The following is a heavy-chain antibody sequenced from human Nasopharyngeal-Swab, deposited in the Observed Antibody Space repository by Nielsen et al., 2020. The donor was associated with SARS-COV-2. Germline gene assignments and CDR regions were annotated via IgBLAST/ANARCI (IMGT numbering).Heavy chain of an antibody. D-gene: IGHD2-8*01. V-gene: IGHV1-46*01. J-gene: IGHJ3*02. CDR3: ARGRDCTNGVCYAGGTDAFDI. Sequence: WVRQAPGQGLEWMGIINPSGGSTSYAQKFQGRVTVTRDTSTNTVYMELSSLRSEDTAVYYCARGRDCTNGVCYAGGTDAFDIWGQGTRVTVSS. CDR2: INPSGGST.